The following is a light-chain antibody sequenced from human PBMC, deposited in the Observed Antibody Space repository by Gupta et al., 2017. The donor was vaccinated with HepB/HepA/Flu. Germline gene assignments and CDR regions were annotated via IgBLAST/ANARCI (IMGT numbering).Light chain of an antibody. CDR2: WAS. J-gene: IGKJ1*01. CDR1: QSGLYSSNNKNY. Sequence: ILMTQSPDSLAASLGERATINCKSSQSGLYSSNNKNYLAWYQQKPGQPPKLLIYWASTRESGVPDRFSGRGSGTDFTLTISSPQAEDVAVYYCQQYDSTPWTFGQGTKVEIK. V-gene: IGKV4-1*01. CDR3: QQYDSTPWT.